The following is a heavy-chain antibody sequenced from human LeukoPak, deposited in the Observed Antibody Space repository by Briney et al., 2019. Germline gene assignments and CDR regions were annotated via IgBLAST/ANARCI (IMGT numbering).Heavy chain of an antibody. D-gene: IGHD6-19*01. CDR3: ARDKSIAVAGTIDAFDI. Sequence: GGSLRLSCAASGFTLSDHYMDWVRQAPGKGLEWVSYISSSGSTIYYADSVKGRFTISRDNAKNSLYLQMSSLRAEDTAVYYCARDKSIAVAGTIDAFDIWGQGTMVTVSS. J-gene: IGHJ3*02. V-gene: IGHV3-11*01. CDR2: ISSSGSTI. CDR1: GFTLSDHY.